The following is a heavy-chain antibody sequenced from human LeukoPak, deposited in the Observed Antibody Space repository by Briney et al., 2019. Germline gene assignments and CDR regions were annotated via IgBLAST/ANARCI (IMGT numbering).Heavy chain of an antibody. CDR2: ISAYNGNT. CDR1: GYTFTSYG. J-gene: IGHJ5*02. CDR3: ARVVPSGWFIQTGNRFDP. Sequence: ASVKVSCKASGYTFTSYGISWVRQAPGQGLEWMGWISAYNGNTDYAQKLQGRVTMTTDTSTSTAYMELRSLRSDDTAVYYCARVVPSGWFIQTGNRFDPWGQGTLVNVSS. V-gene: IGHV1-18*01. D-gene: IGHD6-19*01.